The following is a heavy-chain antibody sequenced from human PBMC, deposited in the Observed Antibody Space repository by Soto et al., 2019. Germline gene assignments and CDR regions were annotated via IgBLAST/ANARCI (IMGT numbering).Heavy chain of an antibody. Sequence: EVQLLESGGGLVQPGGSLRLYCAASGFTFSSYAMSWVRRAPGKGLEWVSAISGTTGYTYYTDSVKGRFTISRDNSRNTLYLQMNSLRAEDTAVYYCANAHSGWTPLDYWGQGTLVSVSS. J-gene: IGHJ4*02. D-gene: IGHD6-19*01. CDR2: ISGTTGYT. CDR3: ANAHSGWTPLDY. CDR1: GFTFSSYA. V-gene: IGHV3-23*01.